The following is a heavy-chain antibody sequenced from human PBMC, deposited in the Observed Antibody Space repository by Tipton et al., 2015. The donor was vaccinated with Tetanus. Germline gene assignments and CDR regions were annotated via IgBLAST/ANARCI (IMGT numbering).Heavy chain of an antibody. CDR2: IYFSGHT. Sequence: TLSLTCTVSGGSINSYYWSWLRRPPGKALEWIGYIYFSGHTKYSPSLKSRVTMSVDSSMNQFSLRLSSVTAADTAVYYCASRDADFYGSGLYKDIWGKGTTVTVSS. D-gene: IGHD3-10*01. V-gene: IGHV4-59*12. CDR3: ASRDADFYGSGLYKDI. J-gene: IGHJ6*03. CDR1: GGSINSYY.